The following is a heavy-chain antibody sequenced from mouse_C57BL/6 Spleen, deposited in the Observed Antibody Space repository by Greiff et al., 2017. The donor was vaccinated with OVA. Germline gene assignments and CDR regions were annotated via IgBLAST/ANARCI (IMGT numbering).Heavy chain of an antibody. J-gene: IGHJ4*01. CDR3: VRDRSYYYGSRPYAMDY. CDR1: GFTFNTYA. CDR2: IRSKSSNYAT. V-gene: IGHV10-3*01. D-gene: IGHD1-1*01. Sequence: EVQGVESGGGLVQPKGSLKLSCAASGFTFNTYALHWVRQAPGKGLEWVARIRSKSSNYATYYADSVKDRFTISRDASQSMLYLQMNNLKTEDTAMYYCVRDRSYYYGSRPYAMDYWGQGTSVTVSS.